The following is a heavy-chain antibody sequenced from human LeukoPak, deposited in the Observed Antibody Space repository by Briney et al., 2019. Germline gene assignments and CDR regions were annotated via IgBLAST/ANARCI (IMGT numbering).Heavy chain of an antibody. V-gene: IGHV3-48*04. CDR1: GFTFSSYS. CDR2: SSGSGSRM. D-gene: IGHD1-7*01. J-gene: IGHJ4*02. Sequence: GGSLRLSCAASGFTFSSYSMNWVRQTPGKGLEWISYSSGSGSRMYYAGSVKGRFTISRDNAKNSLYLQMNSLSAEDTAVYYCARMNYVSSGWGAPFDYWGQETLVTVSS. CDR3: ARMNYVSSGWGAPFDY.